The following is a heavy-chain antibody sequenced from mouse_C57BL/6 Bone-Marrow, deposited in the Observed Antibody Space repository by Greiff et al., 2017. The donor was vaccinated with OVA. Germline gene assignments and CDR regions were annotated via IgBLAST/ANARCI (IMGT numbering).Heavy chain of an antibody. V-gene: IGHV1-74*01. CDR2: INPSDSDT. CDR3: AINAQATPFAY. CDR1: GYTFTSYW. Sequence: VQLQQPGAELVKPGASVKVSCKASGYTFTSYWMHWVKQRPGQGLEWIGRINPSDSDTNYNQKFKGKATLTVDKSSSTAYMQLSSLTSEDSAVYYCAINAQATPFAYWGQGTLVTVSA. D-gene: IGHD3-2*02. J-gene: IGHJ3*01.